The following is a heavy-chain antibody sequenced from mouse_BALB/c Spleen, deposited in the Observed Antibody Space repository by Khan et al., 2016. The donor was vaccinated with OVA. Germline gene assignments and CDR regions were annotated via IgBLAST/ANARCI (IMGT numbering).Heavy chain of an antibody. Sequence: EVELVESGGDLVKPGGSLKLSCAASGFTFSTYAMSWVRQTPEKRLEWVATISSDGDYIYYPDSMEGRFTFSRDNAKNTLYLQMSSLRSEDTAMYYCARQNYGPFAYWGQGTLVTVSA. V-gene: IGHV5-9-3*01. D-gene: IGHD1-1*01. J-gene: IGHJ3*01. CDR2: ISSDGDYI. CDR1: GFTFSTYA. CDR3: ARQNYGPFAY.